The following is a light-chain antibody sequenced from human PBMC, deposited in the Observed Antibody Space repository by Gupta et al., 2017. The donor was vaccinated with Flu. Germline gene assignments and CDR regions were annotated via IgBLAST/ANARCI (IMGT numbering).Light chain of an antibody. J-gene: IGKJ2*01. CDR1: QSLVHRNGNTY. Sequence: SQSLVHRNGNTYLHWFQQRPGQSPRRLIYKVSNRDSGVPDRFSGSGSGTDFTLKISRVEADDVGVYYCMQGTGWPDAFDQGTKLEI. V-gene: IGKV2-30*02. CDR3: MQGTGWPDA. CDR2: KVS.